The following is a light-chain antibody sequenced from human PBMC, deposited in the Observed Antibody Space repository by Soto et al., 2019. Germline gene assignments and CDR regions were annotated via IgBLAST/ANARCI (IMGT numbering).Light chain of an antibody. CDR3: SSYTSSSTYV. V-gene: IGLV2-14*01. CDR2: EVS. J-gene: IGLJ1*01. Sequence: QSARARPASVSGSPGQSITISCTGTSSDVGGYNYVSWYQQHPGKAPKLMIYEVSNRPSGVSNRFSGSKSGNTASLTISGLQAEDEADYYCSSYTSSSTYVFGTGTKVTVL. CDR1: SSDVGGYNY.